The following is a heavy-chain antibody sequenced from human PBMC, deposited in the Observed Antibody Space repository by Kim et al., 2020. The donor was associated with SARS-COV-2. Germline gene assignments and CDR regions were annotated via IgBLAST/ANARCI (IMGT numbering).Heavy chain of an antibody. Sequence: GESLKISCKGSGYSFTSYWIGWVHQMPGKGLEWMGIIYPGDSDTRYSPSFQGQVTISADKSISTAYLQWSSLKASDTAMYYCARGIGYCSGGSCLIDAFDIWGQGTMVTVSS. V-gene: IGHV5-51*07. CDR3: ARGIGYCSGGSCLIDAFDI. CDR1: GYSFTSYW. CDR2: IYPGDSDT. J-gene: IGHJ3*02. D-gene: IGHD2-15*01.